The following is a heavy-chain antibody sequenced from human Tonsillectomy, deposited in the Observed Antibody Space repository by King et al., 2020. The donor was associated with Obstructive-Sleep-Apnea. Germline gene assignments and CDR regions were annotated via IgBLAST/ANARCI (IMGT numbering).Heavy chain of an antibody. V-gene: IGHV4-30-2*01. J-gene: IGHJ5*02. CDR3: ARLSLLWEYYIGGWFDP. CDR2: IYHTGST. Sequence: QLQESGSGLVKPSQTLSLTCAVSGDSISSGAYSWSWIRQPPGKGPEWIGYIYHTGSTNYNPSLKCRVTISVDRSKNHFSLKLTSVTAADTAVYYCARLSLLWEYYIGGWFDPWGQGTLVTVSS. CDR1: GDSISSGAYS. D-gene: IGHD3-10*01.